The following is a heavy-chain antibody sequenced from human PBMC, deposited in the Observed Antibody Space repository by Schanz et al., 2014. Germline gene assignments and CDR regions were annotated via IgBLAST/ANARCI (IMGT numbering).Heavy chain of an antibody. CDR2: LNFDETYT. CDR3: ARGGADSAMAHEY. Sequence: LVESGGGVVQPGRSLRLSCAASGFTFSSYSLAWVRQAPGKGLEWVSRLNFDETYTSYADSVKGRFTISRDNAKNTVYLQMTSLRVEDTAVYYCARGGADSAMAHEYWGRGTLVTVSS. CDR1: GFTFSSYS. V-gene: IGHV3-74*02. J-gene: IGHJ4*02. D-gene: IGHD5-18*01.